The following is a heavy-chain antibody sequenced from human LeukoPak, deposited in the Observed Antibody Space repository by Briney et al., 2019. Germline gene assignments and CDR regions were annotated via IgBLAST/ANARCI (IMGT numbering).Heavy chain of an antibody. CDR3: ARDFGEEDCSGGSCYPFDAFDI. D-gene: IGHD2-15*01. Sequence: PGGSLRLSCAASGFTFSDYYMSWIRQAPGKGLEWVSYISSSGSTIYYADSVKGRFTISSDNAKNSLYLQMNSLRAEDTAVYYCARDFGEEDCSGGSCYPFDAFDIWGQGTMVTVSS. CDR1: GFTFSDYY. J-gene: IGHJ3*02. V-gene: IGHV3-11*04. CDR2: ISSSGSTI.